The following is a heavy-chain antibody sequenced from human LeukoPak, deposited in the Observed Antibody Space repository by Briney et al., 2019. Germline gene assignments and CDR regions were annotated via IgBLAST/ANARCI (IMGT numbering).Heavy chain of an antibody. J-gene: IGHJ4*02. CDR1: ARTFTSYA. Sequence: SVNASCKPSARTFTSYAISWVRQAPGQGREWMGRIIPILGIANYAQKFKGRVTIPADKSTSTAYMELSSLRSEDTAVYYCASVPIVATIERNRDYFDYWGQGTLVTVSS. CDR3: ASVPIVATIERNRDYFDY. D-gene: IGHD5-12*01. CDR2: IIPILGIA. V-gene: IGHV1-69*04.